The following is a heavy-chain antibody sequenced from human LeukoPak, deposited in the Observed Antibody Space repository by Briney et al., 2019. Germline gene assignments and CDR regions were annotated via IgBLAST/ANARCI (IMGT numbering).Heavy chain of an antibody. CDR3: ARGRPHGNDY. D-gene: IGHD4-23*01. V-gene: IGHV3-48*01. CDR1: GFTFSTYS. Sequence: PGGSLRLSCAASGFTFSTYSMNWVRQAPGKGLEWVSHISGSSSIIYYADSVKGRFTISRDNAKSSLYLQMNSLRVEDTAVYYCARGRPHGNDYWGQGTLVTVSS. CDR2: ISGSSSII. J-gene: IGHJ4*02.